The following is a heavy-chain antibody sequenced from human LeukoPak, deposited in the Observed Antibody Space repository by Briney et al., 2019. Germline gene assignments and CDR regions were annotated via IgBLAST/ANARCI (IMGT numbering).Heavy chain of an antibody. CDR2: IIPILGIA. Sequence: GASVKVSCKASGGTFSSYAISWVRQAPGQGLEWMGRIIPILGIANYAQKFQGRATITADKSTSTAYMELSSLRSEDTAVYYCARDGSNPISVWGQGTLVTVSS. V-gene: IGHV1-69*04. D-gene: IGHD1-26*01. CDR1: GGTFSSYA. J-gene: IGHJ4*02. CDR3: ARDGSNPISV.